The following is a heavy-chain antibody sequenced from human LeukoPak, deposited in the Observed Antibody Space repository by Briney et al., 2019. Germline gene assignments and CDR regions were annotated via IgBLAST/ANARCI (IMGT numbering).Heavy chain of an antibody. CDR2: ISGSGGST. Sequence: PGGSLRLSCAASGFTVSSNYMSWVRQAPGKGLEWVSAISGSGGSTYYADSVKGRFTISRDNSKNTLYLQMNSLRAEDTAVYYCAKDLKDYGDYRHYYYYYMDVWGKGTTVTISS. D-gene: IGHD4-17*01. CDR3: AKDLKDYGDYRHYYYYYMDV. J-gene: IGHJ6*03. CDR1: GFTVSSNY. V-gene: IGHV3-23*01.